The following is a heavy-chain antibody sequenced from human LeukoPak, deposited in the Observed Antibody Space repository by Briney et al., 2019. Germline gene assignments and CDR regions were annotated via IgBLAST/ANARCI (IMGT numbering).Heavy chain of an antibody. J-gene: IGHJ4*02. D-gene: IGHD3-10*01. V-gene: IGHV4-59*01. CDR1: GGSISSYY. Sequence: SETLSLTCTVSGGSISSYYWSWIRQPPGKGLEWIGYIYSSGSTNYNRSLKSRVTISVDTSKNQFSLKLSSVTAADTAVYYCARDSSHYGAGSHDYWGQGTLVIVSS. CDR2: IYSSGST. CDR3: ARDSSHYGAGSHDY.